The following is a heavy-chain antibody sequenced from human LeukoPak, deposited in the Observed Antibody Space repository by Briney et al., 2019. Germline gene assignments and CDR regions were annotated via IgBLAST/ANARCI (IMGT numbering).Heavy chain of an antibody. CDR1: GFTFSSYG. D-gene: IGHD3-3*01. CDR3: AKDRTIFGVVNWFDP. V-gene: IGHV3-30*02. J-gene: IGHJ5*02. CDR2: IRYDESNK. Sequence: GGSLRLSCAASGFTFSSYGMHWVRQAPGKGLGWVAFIRYDESNKYYADSVKGRFTISRDNSKNTLYLQMNSLRAEDTAVYYCAKDRTIFGVVNWFDPWGQGTLVTVSS.